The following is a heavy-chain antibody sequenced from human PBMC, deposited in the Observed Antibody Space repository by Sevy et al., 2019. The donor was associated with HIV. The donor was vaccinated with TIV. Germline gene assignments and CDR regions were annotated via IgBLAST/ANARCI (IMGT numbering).Heavy chain of an antibody. CDR2: MNPNSGNT. D-gene: IGHD6-6*01. CDR1: GYTFTSYD. CDR3: ARGGRAARYNWFDP. Sequence: ASVKVSCKASGYTFTSYDINWVRQATGQGLEWMGWMNPNSGNTGYAQKFQGRVTMTRNTSISTAYMELSSLRSEDTALYYCARGGRAARYNWFDPWGQGTLVTVSS. V-gene: IGHV1-8*01. J-gene: IGHJ5*02.